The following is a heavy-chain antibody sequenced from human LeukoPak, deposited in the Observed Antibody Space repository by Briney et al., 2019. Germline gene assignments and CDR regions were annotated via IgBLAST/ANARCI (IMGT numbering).Heavy chain of an antibody. CDR3: AKVGSSWLRQYYFDY. J-gene: IGHJ4*02. Sequence: GGSLRLSCAASGFPFDDYAMHWVRHAPGKGLEWVSGISWNSGSIGYADSVKGRFTISRDNAKNSLYLQMNSLRAEDTALYYCAKVGSSWLRQYYFDYWGQGTLVTVS. CDR1: GFPFDDYA. V-gene: IGHV3-9*01. D-gene: IGHD6-13*01. CDR2: ISWNSGSI.